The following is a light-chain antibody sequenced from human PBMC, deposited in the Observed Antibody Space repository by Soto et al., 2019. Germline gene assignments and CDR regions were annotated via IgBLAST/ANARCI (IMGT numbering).Light chain of an antibody. CDR1: QDISNY. J-gene: IGKJ3*01. V-gene: IGKV1-16*02. CDR2: AAS. Sequence: DIQMTQSPSSLSASVGDRVTITCRASQDISNYLAWFQQKPGRPPKSLIYAASSLQSGVPSKFSGSGSGTDFTLTISILQPEDFATYFCQQYNTYPFTFGPGTKVDIK. CDR3: QQYNTYPFT.